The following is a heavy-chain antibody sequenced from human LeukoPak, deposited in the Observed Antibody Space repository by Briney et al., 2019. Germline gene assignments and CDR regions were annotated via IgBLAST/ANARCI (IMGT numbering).Heavy chain of an antibody. CDR1: GGSISSDDYY. Sequence: PSETLSLTCIVSGGSISSDDYYWSWIRQPPGKGLEWIGNIYYSGSTNYNPSLKSRVTISVDTSKNQFSLKLSSVTAADTAVYYCAQGGSADYWGQGTLVTVSS. D-gene: IGHD3-10*01. V-gene: IGHV4-61*08. CDR2: IYYSGST. J-gene: IGHJ4*02. CDR3: AQGGSADY.